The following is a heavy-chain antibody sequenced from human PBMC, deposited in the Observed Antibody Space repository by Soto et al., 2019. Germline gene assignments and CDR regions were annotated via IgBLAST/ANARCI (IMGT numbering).Heavy chain of an antibody. V-gene: IGHV1-69*12. J-gene: IGHJ6*02. CDR1: GGTFSSYA. CDR3: ASPPPHYYYYGMDV. CDR2: IIPIFGTA. Sequence: QVQLVQSGAEVKKPGSSVKVSCKASGGTFSSYAISWVRQAPGQGLEWMGGIIPIFGTANYAQKFQGRVTITADESTSTVYMELSSLSSEETAEYYCASPPPHYYYYGMDVRGQGTTVTVSS.